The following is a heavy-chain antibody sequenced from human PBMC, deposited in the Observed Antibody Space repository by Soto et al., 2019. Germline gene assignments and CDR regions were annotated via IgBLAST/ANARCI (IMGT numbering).Heavy chain of an antibody. CDR1: GFPFSHYA. Sequence: QVQLVESGGGVVQPGRSLRLSCAASGFPFSHYALHWVRQAPGKGLEWVAVLGHDSLRSYYTPSVEGRFTISRDNSKDTLYRQMDSLRPEDTAIYYCARDPTVGRPDYFDYWGQGTLVTVSS. D-gene: IGHD6-6*01. J-gene: IGHJ4*02. V-gene: IGHV3-30-3*01. CDR2: LGHDSLRS. CDR3: ARDPTVGRPDYFDY.